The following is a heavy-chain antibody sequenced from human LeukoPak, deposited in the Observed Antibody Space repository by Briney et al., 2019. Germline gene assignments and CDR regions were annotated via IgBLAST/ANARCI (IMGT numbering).Heavy chain of an antibody. CDR2: IRYDGSNK. CDR1: GFTFSSYG. CDR3: AKGSEFYRDGYNNAYY. J-gene: IGHJ4*02. D-gene: IGHD5-24*01. V-gene: IGHV3-30*02. Sequence: GGSLRLSCAASGFTFSSYGMHWVRQAPGEGLEWVAFIRYDGSNKYYADSVKGRFTISRDNSKNTLYLQMNSLRAEDTAVYYCAKGSEFYRDGYNNAYYWGQGTLVTVSS.